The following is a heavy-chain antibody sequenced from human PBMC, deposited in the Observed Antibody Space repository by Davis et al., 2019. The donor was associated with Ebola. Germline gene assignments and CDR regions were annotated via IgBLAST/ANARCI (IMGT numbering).Heavy chain of an antibody. CDR3: AGGSAGHFDL. J-gene: IGHJ2*01. V-gene: IGHV4-59*13. CDR2: IYYSGST. Sequence: SETLSLTCTVSGGSIGYYYWSWIRQSPGKGLEWIGYIYYSGSTKYNPSHKSRVAISVDPSKNQFSLRLSSVTAADTAVYYCAGGSAGHFDLWGRGTLVTVSS. D-gene: IGHD6-13*01. CDR1: GGSIGYYY.